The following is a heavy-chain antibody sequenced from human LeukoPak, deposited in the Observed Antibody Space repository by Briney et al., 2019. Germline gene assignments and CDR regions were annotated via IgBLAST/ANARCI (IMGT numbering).Heavy chain of an antibody. CDR3: ARGLGRAYYDFWSGYYTTYFDY. CDR2: IYYSGST. Sequence: SQTLSLTCTVSGGSISSGGYYWSWIRQHPGKGLEWIGYIYYSGSTYYNPSLKSRVTISVDTSKNRFSLKLSSVTAADTAVYYCARGLGRAYYDFWSGYYTTYFDYWGQGTLVTVSS. J-gene: IGHJ4*02. V-gene: IGHV4-31*03. CDR1: GGSISSGGYY. D-gene: IGHD3-3*01.